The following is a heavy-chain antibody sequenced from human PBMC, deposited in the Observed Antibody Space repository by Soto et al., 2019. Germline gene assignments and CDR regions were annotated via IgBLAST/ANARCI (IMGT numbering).Heavy chain of an antibody. V-gene: IGHV5-10-1*01. D-gene: IGHD6-19*01. CDR3: ARIGHSSGWFHYYYYYGMDV. CDR2: IDPSDSYT. CDR1: GYSFTSYW. J-gene: IGHJ6*02. Sequence: SLKISCKGSGYSFTSYWISWVRQMPGKGLEWMGRIDPSDSYTNYSPSFQGHVTISADKSISTAYLQWSSLKASDTAMYYCARIGHSSGWFHYYYYYGMDVWGQGTTVTVSS.